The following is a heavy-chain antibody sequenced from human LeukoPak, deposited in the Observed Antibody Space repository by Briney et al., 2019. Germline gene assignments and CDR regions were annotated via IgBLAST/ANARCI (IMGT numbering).Heavy chain of an antibody. CDR3: ASGGYQVGVDY. D-gene: IGHD1-26*01. J-gene: IGHJ4*02. CDR1: GYTFTSYY. V-gene: IGHV1-46*04. CDR2: INPSGGIT. Sequence: ASVKVSCKASGYTFTSYYMHWVRQAPGQGLEWMGIINPSGGITGYAQKLQGRVTMTRDTSTSTVYMELSSLRSEDTAVYYCASGGYQVGVDYWGQGTLVTVSS.